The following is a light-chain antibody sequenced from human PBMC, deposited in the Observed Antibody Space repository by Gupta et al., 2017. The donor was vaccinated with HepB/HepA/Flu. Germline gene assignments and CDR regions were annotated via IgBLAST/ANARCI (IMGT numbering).Light chain of an antibody. CDR1: QGITTY. CDR2: SAS. Sequence: DIQMTESPSYLSGYVGDRVTITCRASQGITTYLSWFQQKPGRAPNLLIYSASILQSGVPARFSGSGSRTEFTLTISSLQPEDIAAYYCKQNYDNPITCGQETRVEI. V-gene: IGKV1-39*01. CDR3: KQNYDNPIT. J-gene: IGKJ5*01.